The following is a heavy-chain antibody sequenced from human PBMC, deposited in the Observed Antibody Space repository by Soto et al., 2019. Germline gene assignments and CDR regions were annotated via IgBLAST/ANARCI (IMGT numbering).Heavy chain of an antibody. CDR3: AARVTTIYNYYGLDV. CDR1: GFTFSSYA. V-gene: IGHV3-23*01. Sequence: GGSLRLSCAASGFTFSSYAMSWVRQAPGKGLEWVSAISGSGGSTYYADSVKGRFTISRDNSKNTLYLQMNSLRAEDTAVYYCAARVTTIYNYYGLDVWGQGTTVTVSS. D-gene: IGHD4-17*01. J-gene: IGHJ6*02. CDR2: ISGSGGST.